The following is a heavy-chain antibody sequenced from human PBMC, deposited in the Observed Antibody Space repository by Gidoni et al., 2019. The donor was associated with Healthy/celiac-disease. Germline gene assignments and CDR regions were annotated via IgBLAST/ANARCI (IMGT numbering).Heavy chain of an antibody. Sequence: EVQLVESGGGLVKPGGSLRLSCAASGFTFSNAWMSWVRPAPGKGLEWVGRIKSKTDGGTTDYAAPVKGRFTISRDDSKNTLYLQMNSLKTEDTAVYYCTTDLPLWFGDRLYYFDYWGQGTLVTVSS. D-gene: IGHD3-10*01. CDR3: TTDLPLWFGDRLYYFDY. CDR2: IKSKTDGGTT. J-gene: IGHJ4*02. V-gene: IGHV3-15*01. CDR1: GFTFSNAW.